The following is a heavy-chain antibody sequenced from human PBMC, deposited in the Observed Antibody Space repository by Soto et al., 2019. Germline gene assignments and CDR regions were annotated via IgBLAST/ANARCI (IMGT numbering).Heavy chain of an antibody. J-gene: IGHJ4*02. CDR3: AKDRYLDHDSRGYLFDN. V-gene: IGHV3-23*01. Sequence: EVQLLESGGDLIQPGGSLRLSCAASGFTFNIYAMTWVRQAPGKGLEWVSAISRYGEITYYADSVEGRFTISRDNSKNTLYQQMNSLRAEDTAVYYCAKDRYLDHDSRGYLFDNWGQGTLVTVSS. CDR1: GFTFNIYA. CDR2: ISRYGEIT. D-gene: IGHD3-22*01.